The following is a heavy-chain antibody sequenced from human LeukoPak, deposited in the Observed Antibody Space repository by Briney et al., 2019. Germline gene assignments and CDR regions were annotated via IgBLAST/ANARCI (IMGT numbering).Heavy chain of an antibody. J-gene: IGHJ4*02. D-gene: IGHD3-10*01. V-gene: IGHV3-74*01. CDR3: GRLAMIRGVIVDY. Sequence: GGSLRLSCAASGFTFSSYWMHWVRQAPGKGLVLVSRINNDGSNTNYPDSVKGRFTISRDNAKNTLYLQMNSLRAEDTAVYYCGRLAMIRGVIVDYWGQGTLVTVSS. CDR2: INNDGSNT. CDR1: GFTFSSYW.